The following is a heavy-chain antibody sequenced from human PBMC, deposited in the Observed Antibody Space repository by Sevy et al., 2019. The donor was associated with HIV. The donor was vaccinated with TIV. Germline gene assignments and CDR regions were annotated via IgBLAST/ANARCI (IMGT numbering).Heavy chain of an antibody. J-gene: IGHJ4*02. CDR1: GFTFSSYS. D-gene: IGHD2-2*01. CDR3: ARGFCVSSSCSGSS. Sequence: GGSLRLSCAASGFTFSSYSMNWVRRAPRKGLEWVSSIRSSSSSIDYADSVKGRFTISRDNAKNSLYLQMDSLTAEDTAVYYCARGFCVSSSCSGSSWGQGTLVTVSS. CDR2: IRSSSSSI. V-gene: IGHV3-48*01.